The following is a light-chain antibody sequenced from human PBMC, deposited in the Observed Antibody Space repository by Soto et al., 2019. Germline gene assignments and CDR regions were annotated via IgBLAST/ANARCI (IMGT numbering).Light chain of an antibody. J-gene: IGKJ5*01. Sequence: EIVLTQSPATLSFSPGEGATLSCRASQSISSNLAWYQQKPGQAPRLLIYDASTRATGIPARFSGDGSGTEFTLSISSLQSEDFAVYYCQQYNNWPPITFGQGTRLEIK. CDR1: QSISSN. CDR3: QQYNNWPPIT. CDR2: DAS. V-gene: IGKV3-15*01.